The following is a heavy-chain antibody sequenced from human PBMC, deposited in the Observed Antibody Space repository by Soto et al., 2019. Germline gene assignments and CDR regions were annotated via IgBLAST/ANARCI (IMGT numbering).Heavy chain of an antibody. CDR1: GDSVSSGTYY. CDR3: ARGLDYVGFDS. Sequence: SETLSLTCTVSGDSVSSGTYYWTWIRQPPGEGLEWIGYIYYKGSTNYDPSLKSRVTILVDTSRNQFSLKVSSVTAADTAVYYCARGLDYVGFDSWGQGTLVTVSS. CDR2: IYYKGST. V-gene: IGHV4-61*01. J-gene: IGHJ4*02. D-gene: IGHD4-17*01.